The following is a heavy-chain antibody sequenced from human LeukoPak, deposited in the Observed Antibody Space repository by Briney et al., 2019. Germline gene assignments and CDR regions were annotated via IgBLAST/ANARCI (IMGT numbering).Heavy chain of an antibody. V-gene: IGHV1-69*02. CDR1: GGAFSSYT. J-gene: IGHJ4*02. Sequence: SVKVSCKASGGAFSSYTISWVRQAPGQGLEWMGRIIPILGIANYAQKFQGRVTITADKSTSTAYMELRSLRSEDTAVYYCASRSGYDNQFDYWRQGTLDTVPS. CDR2: IIPILGIA. CDR3: ASRSGYDNQFDY. D-gene: IGHD5-12*01.